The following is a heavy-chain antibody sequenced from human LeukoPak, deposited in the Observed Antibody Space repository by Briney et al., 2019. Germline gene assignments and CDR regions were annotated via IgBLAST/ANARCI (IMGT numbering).Heavy chain of an antibody. V-gene: IGHV4-59*01. Sequence: SETLSLTCAVSGGSITSSYWSWLRQSPGRGLEWIGSMYYTGSTSYHPFLKSRLTISLDTSRTQFSLKLSSVTPADTALYYCARSNDTSGYFYWFDLWGQGSLVTVSS. J-gene: IGHJ5*02. CDR1: GGSITSSY. CDR3: ARSNDTSGYFYWFDL. D-gene: IGHD3-22*01. CDR2: MYYTGST.